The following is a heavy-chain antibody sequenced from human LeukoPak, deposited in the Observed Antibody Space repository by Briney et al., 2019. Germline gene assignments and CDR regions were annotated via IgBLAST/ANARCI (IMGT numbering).Heavy chain of an antibody. CDR1: GGSISSSSYY. Sequence: PMEPLSLTCTASGGSISSSSYYWGWISQPPGKGLEWIGSIYYSGRTSYNPSLKSRVTISVDTSKNQFSLKLSSVTPAETAVYYCATRWGGQQLPDYFDYCGHGTLVTASS. CDR3: ATRWGGQQLPDYFDY. CDR2: IYYSGRT. V-gene: IGHV4-39*01. D-gene: IGHD6-13*01. J-gene: IGHJ4*01.